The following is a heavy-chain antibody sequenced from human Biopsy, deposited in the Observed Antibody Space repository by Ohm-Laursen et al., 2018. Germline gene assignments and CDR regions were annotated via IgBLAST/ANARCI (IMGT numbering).Heavy chain of an antibody. Sequence: SVKVSCKASGYTFTRYYMHWVRQAPGQGLQWMGLINPSHGSTGSAQKFEGRFTMTRDTSTSTFYMGLSSLRSEDTAIYYCARATLDYYDSNGYGADAFDIWGQGTMVTVSS. V-gene: IGHV1-46*01. J-gene: IGHJ3*02. D-gene: IGHD3-22*01. CDR3: ARATLDYYDSNGYGADAFDI. CDR2: INPSHGST. CDR1: GYTFTRYY.